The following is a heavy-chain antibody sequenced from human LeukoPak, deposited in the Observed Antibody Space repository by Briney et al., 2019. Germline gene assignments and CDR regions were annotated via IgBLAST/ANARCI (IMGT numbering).Heavy chain of an antibody. J-gene: IGHJ5*02. D-gene: IGHD3-10*01. CDR3: ARGLLRDYYGSGSLPWFDP. V-gene: IGHV4-34*01. CDR1: GGSFSGYY. Sequence: SETLSLTCAVYGGSFSGYYWSWIRQPTGKGLKWIGEINPSGSTNYNPSLKSRVTISVDTSKNQFSLKLSSVTAADTAVYYCARGLLRDYYGSGSLPWFDPWGQGTLVTVSS. CDR2: INPSGST.